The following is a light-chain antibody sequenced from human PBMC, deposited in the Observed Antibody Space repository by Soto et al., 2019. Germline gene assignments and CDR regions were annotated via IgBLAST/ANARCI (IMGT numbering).Light chain of an antibody. CDR2: GAS. J-gene: IGKJ1*01. V-gene: IGKV3D-15*01. CDR1: QSVGSK. CDR3: QQYNNWPRT. Sequence: EIVMTQSPATLSVSPGEGATLSCRASQSVGSKLAWYQQKPGQAPRLLIFGASTRATGIPASFSGSGSGTEFTLTISSLQSEDFAVYYCQQYNNWPRTFGQGTKVDIK.